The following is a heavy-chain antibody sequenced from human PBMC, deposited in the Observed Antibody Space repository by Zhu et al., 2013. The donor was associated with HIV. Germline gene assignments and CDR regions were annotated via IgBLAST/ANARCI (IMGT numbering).Heavy chain of an antibody. CDR3: ARDRTTGAHYFYMDV. J-gene: IGHJ6*03. Sequence: QVQLVQSGAEVRKPGASVKVSCKASGYSFTNFYIHWVRQAPGQGLEWMGIINPSGGSTTYAQKFQGRVTMTRDTSTSTVYVELSSLRSDDTAVYYCARDRTTGAHYFYMDVVGTKGPRSTVSS. CDR2: INPSGGST. CDR1: GYSFTNFY. D-gene: IGHD4-17*01. V-gene: IGHV1-46*01.